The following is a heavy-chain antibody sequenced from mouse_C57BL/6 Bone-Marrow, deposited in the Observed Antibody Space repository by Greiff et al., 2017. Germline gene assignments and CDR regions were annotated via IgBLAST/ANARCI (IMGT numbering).Heavy chain of an antibody. CDR2: IDPENGDT. CDR3: TPYDYEGPWFAS. D-gene: IGHD2-4*01. V-gene: IGHV14-4*01. CDR1: GFNIKDDY. Sequence: EVQLQQSGAELVRPGASVKLSCTASGFNIKDDYMHWVKQRPEQGLEWIGWIDPENGDTEYASKFQGKATITADTSSNTAYLQLSSLTSEDTAVYYCTPYDYEGPWFASWGQGTLVTVSA. J-gene: IGHJ3*01.